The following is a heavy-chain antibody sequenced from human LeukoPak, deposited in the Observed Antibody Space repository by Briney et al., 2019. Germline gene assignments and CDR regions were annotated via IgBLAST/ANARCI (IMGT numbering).Heavy chain of an antibody. D-gene: IGHD6-19*01. J-gene: IGHJ4*02. Sequence: GSLRLSCAASGFTFTSYEMNWVRQAPGKGLEWVSYISSGGSTTYYADSMKGRFTISRDNAKNSLYLQMNSLRAEDTAVYYCARDSSGWKLKHWGQGTLVTVSS. CDR2: ISSGGSTT. V-gene: IGHV3-48*03. CDR3: ARDSSGWKLKH. CDR1: GFTFTSYE.